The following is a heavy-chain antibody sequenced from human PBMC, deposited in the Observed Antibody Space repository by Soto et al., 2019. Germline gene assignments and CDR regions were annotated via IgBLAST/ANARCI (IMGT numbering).Heavy chain of an antibody. CDR1: GYSVTSSDSY. CDR2: MFYGGLT. CDR3: APLSVSLSGPYGIHV. J-gene: IGHJ6*02. D-gene: IGHD2-15*01. V-gene: IGHV4-39*01. Sequence: PPETLSLTCSVSGYSVTSSDSYWAWIRQHPGKGLEWIGSMFYGGLTYYKPSLKSRVTLSVDTSKNQFSVRLNSVTAAGTAVYYCAPLSVSLSGPYGIHVWGQGTTVTVSS.